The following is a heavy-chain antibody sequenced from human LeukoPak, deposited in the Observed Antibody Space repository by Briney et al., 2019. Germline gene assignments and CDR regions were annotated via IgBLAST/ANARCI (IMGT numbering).Heavy chain of an antibody. J-gene: IGHJ5*02. CDR2: IYHSGST. CDR1: GYSISSGYY. CDR3: AGQRGGTGYSSSWSPNWFDP. D-gene: IGHD6-13*01. V-gene: IGHV4-38-2*01. Sequence: PSETLSLTCAVSGYSISSGYYWGWIRPPPGKGLEWIGSIYHSGSTYYNPSLKSRVTISVETSKYQSSLKLSSVPAADTAVYYCAGQRGGTGYSSSWSPNWFDPWGQGTLVTVSS.